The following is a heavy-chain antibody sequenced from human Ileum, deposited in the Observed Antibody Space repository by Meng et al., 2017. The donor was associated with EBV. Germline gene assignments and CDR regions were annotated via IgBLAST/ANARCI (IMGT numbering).Heavy chain of an antibody. CDR3: ARRPGSPSSRFDY. D-gene: IGHD6-6*01. Sequence: QIPFKDLVPTLVKPTQTLTLTCSFSGFSLTSSGVGVGWIRQPPGKALEWLALIYWNDDKRYSPSLKNRLTVTRDTSKNQVVLTLTNVDPVDTATYYCARRPGSPSSRFDYWGQGTLVTVSS. J-gene: IGHJ4*02. CDR2: IYWNDDK. CDR1: GFSLTSSGVG. V-gene: IGHV2-5*01.